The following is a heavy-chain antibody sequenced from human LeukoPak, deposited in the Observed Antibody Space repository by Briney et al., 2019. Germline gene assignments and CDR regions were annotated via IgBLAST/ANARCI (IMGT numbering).Heavy chain of an antibody. Sequence: PSETLSLTCAAYGGSFSGYYWSWIRQPPGKGLEWIGEINHSGSTNYNPSLKSRVTISVDTSKNQFSLKLSSVTAADTAVYYCARVAPGWFDPWGQGTLVTVSS. CDR3: ARVAPGWFDP. CDR1: GGSFSGYY. D-gene: IGHD2-8*02. V-gene: IGHV4-34*01. CDR2: INHSGST. J-gene: IGHJ5*02.